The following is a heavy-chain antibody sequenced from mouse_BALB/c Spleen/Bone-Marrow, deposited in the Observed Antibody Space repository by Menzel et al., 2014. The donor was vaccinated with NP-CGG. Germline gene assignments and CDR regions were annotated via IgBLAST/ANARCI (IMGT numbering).Heavy chain of an antibody. CDR2: IWAGGST. CDR3: ARDGVYGSHYYAMDY. D-gene: IGHD1-1*02. J-gene: IGHJ4*01. Sequence: VQLQQSGPGLVAPSQSLSITCTVSGFPLTSYGVHWVRQPPGKGLEWLGVIWAGGSTNYNSALMSRLSISKDNSKSQVFLKMNSLQTDDTAMYYCARDGVYGSHYYAMDYWGQGTSVTVSS. CDR1: GFPLTSYG. V-gene: IGHV2-9*02.